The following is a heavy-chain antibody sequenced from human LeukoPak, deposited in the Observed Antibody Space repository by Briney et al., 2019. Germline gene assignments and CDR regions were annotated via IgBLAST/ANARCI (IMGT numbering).Heavy chain of an antibody. V-gene: IGHV3-74*01. Sequence: GGSLRLSCAASGFAFNDYWMNWVRQVPGKRLMWVARINSDGTRTTYADPVKGRFTVSRDNAKNTLYLQMNSLRAEDTAVYYCARDRYFLHWGQGTLVTVSS. CDR3: ARDRYFLH. J-gene: IGHJ1*01. CDR2: INSDGTRT. CDR1: GFAFNDYW.